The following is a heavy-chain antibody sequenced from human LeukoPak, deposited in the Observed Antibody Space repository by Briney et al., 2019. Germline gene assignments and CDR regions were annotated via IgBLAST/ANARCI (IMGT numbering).Heavy chain of an antibody. J-gene: IGHJ4*02. CDR3: ARDFLGESGAAGY. D-gene: IGHD2/OR15-2a*01. V-gene: IGHV3-21*06. CDR2: ISPSASSS. Sequence: PGGSLRLSCAASGFTFSYYSMNWVRQAPGKGPEWVSSISPSASSSWHTDSVKGRFTISRDNARNTLFLEMNTLRAEDTAVYYCARDFLGESGAAGYWGQGTLVTVSS. CDR1: GFTFSYYS.